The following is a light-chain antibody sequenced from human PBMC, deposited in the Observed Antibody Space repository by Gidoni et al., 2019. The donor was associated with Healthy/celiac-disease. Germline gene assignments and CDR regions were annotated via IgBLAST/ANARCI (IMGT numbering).Light chain of an antibody. CDR1: SSDVGSYNL. V-gene: IGLV2-23*01. CDR2: EGS. J-gene: IGLJ1*01. Sequence: QPALTQPASVSGSPCQSITISCTGTSSDVGSYNLVSWYQQHPGKAPKLMIYEGSKRTSGVSNRFSGSKSGNTASLTISGLQAEDEADYYCCSYAGSSTPYVFGTGTKVTVL. CDR3: CSYAGSSTPYV.